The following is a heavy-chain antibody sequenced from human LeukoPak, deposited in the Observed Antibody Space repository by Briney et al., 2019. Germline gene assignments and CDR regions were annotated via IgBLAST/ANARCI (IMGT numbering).Heavy chain of an antibody. CDR3: ARERDGRFFDY. V-gene: IGHV3-7*01. CDR2: INQDGVEK. D-gene: IGHD5-24*01. Sequence: GGSLRLSCAVSGLTSRIYSTRWVCEALGEGLESVANINQDGVEKYLVDSVKGGFTIYRDNAKNSLHLQMNTLRAEDTAVYYCARERDGRFFDYWGQGTLVTVSS. J-gene: IGHJ4*02. CDR1: GLTSRIYS.